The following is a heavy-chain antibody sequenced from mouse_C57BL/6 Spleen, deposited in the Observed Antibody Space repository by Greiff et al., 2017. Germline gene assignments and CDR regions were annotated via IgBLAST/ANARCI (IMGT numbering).Heavy chain of an antibody. Sequence: EVQLVESGPGLAKPSQTLSLTCSVTGYSLTSDYWNWIRKFPGIKLEYMGYISYSGSTYYNPSLKSRISITRDTSKNQYYLQLNSVTTEDTAAYYCARETGTNYFDYWGQGTTLTVSS. D-gene: IGHD4-1*01. J-gene: IGHJ2*01. CDR2: ISYSGST. V-gene: IGHV3-8*01. CDR3: ARETGTNYFDY. CDR1: GYSLTSDY.